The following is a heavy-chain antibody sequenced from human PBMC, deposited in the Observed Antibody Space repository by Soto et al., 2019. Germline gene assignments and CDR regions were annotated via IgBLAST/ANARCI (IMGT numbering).Heavy chain of an antibody. CDR1: GFTFSDYY. J-gene: IGHJ4*02. CDR3: ARDREHRGYDWLDY. CDR2: ISSSGSTI. Sequence: VGSLRLSCAASGFTFSDYYRSGIRQAPGKGLEWVSYISSSGSTIYYADSVKGRFTISRDNAKNSLYLQMNSLRAEDTAVYYCARDREHRGYDWLDYWGQGTLVTVSS. V-gene: IGHV3-11*01. D-gene: IGHD5-12*01.